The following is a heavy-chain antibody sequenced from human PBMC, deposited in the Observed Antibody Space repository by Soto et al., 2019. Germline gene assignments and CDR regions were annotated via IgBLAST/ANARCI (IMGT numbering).Heavy chain of an antibody. V-gene: IGHV5-51*01. CDR2: IYPGDSDT. D-gene: IGHD2-2*01. Sequence: GESLKISCQGSGYSLTNYGIGWVLQRPWKGLEWMGIIYPGDSDTRYSPSFQGQVTISADKSISTAYLQWSSLKASDTAMYYCARYQDCSSTSCYPSSYYGTDVWGQETTVTVSS. CDR1: GYSLTNYG. CDR3: ARYQDCSSTSCYPSSYYGTDV. J-gene: IGHJ6*02.